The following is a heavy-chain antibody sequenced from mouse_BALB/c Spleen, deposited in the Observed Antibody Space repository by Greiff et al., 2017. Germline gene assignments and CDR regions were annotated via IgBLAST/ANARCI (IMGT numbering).Heavy chain of an antibody. J-gene: IGHJ3*01. CDR3: AKGGQLGLRRFAY. CDR2: IDPENGNT. Sequence: VQLKQSGAELVRPGALVKLSCKASGFNIKDYYMHWVKQRPEQGLEWIGWIDPENGNTIYDPKFQGKASITADTSSNTAYLQLSSLTSEDTAVYYCAKGGQLGLRRFAYWGQGTLVTVSA. D-gene: IGHD3-1*01. CDR1: GFNIKDYY. V-gene: IGHV14-1*02.